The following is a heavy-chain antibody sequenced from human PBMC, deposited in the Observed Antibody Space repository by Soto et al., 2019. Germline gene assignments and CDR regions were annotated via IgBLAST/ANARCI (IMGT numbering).Heavy chain of an antibody. J-gene: IGHJ4*02. V-gene: IGHV4-59*08. CDR3: ARRPYDSSGYYYFDY. D-gene: IGHD3-22*01. CDR1: GGSISSYY. Sequence: SETLSLTCTVSGGSISSYYWSWIRQPPGKGLEWIGYLYYSGSTNYNPTLKSRVTISVDTSKNQFSRKLGSVTAADTAVYYCARRPYDSSGYYYFDYWGQGTLVTVSS. CDR2: LYYSGST.